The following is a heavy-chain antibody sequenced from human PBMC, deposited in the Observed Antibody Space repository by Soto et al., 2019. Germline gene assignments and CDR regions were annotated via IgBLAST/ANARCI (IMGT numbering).Heavy chain of an antibody. V-gene: IGHV1-69*13. CDR2: IIPIFGTA. D-gene: IGHD3-10*01. CDR3: ARDQRGVSMVRGFYGMDV. J-gene: IGHJ6*02. Sequence: SVKVSCKASGGTFSSYAISWVRQAPGQGLEWMGGIIPIFGTANYAQKFQGRVTITADESTGTAYMELSSLRSEDTAVYYCARDQRGVSMVRGFYGMDVWGQGTTVTVSS. CDR1: GGTFSSYA.